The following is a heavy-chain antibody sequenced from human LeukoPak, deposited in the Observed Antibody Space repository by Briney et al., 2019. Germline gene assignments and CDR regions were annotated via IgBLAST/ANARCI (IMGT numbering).Heavy chain of an antibody. CDR2: INHSGST. Sequence: SETLSLTCAAYGGSFSGYYWSWIRQPPGKGLEWIGEINHSGSTNYNPSLKSRVTISVDTSKNQFSLKLSSVTAADTAVYYCARGLGRSVDYWGQGTLVTVSS. J-gene: IGHJ4*02. CDR3: ARGLGRSVDY. V-gene: IGHV4-34*01. CDR1: GGSFSGYY. D-gene: IGHD3-3*01.